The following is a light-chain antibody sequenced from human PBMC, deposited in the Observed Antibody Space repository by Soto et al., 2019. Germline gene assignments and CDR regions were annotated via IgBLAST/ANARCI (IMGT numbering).Light chain of an antibody. CDR3: LQDNMYPLT. V-gene: IGKV1-5*01. Sequence: DIQMTQSPSTLSASVGDRATITCRASQSISSWVAWYQQKPGKAPKVLIYDTYTLQSGVPSRFSGSRSGTDFTLTISSLQPEDIATYYCLQDNMYPLTFGGGTKVDIK. CDR2: DTY. J-gene: IGKJ4*01. CDR1: QSISSW.